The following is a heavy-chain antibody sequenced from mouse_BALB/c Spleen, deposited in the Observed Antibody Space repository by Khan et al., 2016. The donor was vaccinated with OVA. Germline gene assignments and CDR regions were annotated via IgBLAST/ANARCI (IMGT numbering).Heavy chain of an antibody. J-gene: IGHJ3*01. V-gene: IGHV1S81*02. Sequence: QVQLQQSGAELVKPGASVKLSCKASGYTFTSYYMYWVKQRPGQGLEWIGGINPSNGGTNFNEKFKSKATLTVDKSSSTAYMQLSSLTSEDSAVYYCARGGEWANRISWFAYWGQGTLVTVSA. CDR3: ARGGEWANRISWFAY. D-gene: IGHD3-1*01. CDR2: INPSNGGT. CDR1: GYTFTSYY.